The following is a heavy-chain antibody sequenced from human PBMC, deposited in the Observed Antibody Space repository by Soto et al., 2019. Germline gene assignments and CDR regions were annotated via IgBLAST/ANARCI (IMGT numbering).Heavy chain of an antibody. CDR3: ARGKIVGP. Sequence: QVQLQESGPGLVKPSETLSLTCTVSGGSISTYYWSWIRQPPGKGLEWIGYIHYSGSGNYNPSLKRRVTISVDPSKNQYSLKLSSVTAADTAVYFCARGKIVGPWGQGTLVTVSS. V-gene: IGHV4-59*01. D-gene: IGHD3-16*02. CDR1: GGSISTYY. J-gene: IGHJ5*02. CDR2: IHYSGSG.